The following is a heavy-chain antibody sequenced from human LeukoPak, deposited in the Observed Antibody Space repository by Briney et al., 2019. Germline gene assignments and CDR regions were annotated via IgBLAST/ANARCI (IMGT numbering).Heavy chain of an antibody. CDR2: IYYSGST. V-gene: IGHV4-59*01. D-gene: IGHD5-24*01. CDR1: GGSISSYY. Sequence: PSETLSLTCTVSGGSISSYYWSWIRQPPGKGLEWIGYIYYSGSTNYNPSLKSRVTISVDTSKNQCSLKLSSVTAADTAVYYCARGDGYNGKTYYFDYWGQGTLVTVSS. CDR3: ARGDGYNGKTYYFDY. J-gene: IGHJ4*02.